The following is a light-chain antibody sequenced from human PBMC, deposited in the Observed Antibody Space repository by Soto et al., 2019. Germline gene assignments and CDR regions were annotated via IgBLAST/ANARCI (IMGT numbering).Light chain of an antibody. CDR1: SSDVGGYNY. V-gene: IGLV2-14*01. Sequence: QSALTQPASVSGSPGQSITISCTGTSSDVGGYNYVSWYQQHPGKAPKLMIYDVSSRPSGVSNRFSGSKSGNPASLTISGLQAEDEADYYCSSYTSSSSLNYVFGTGTKVTVL. J-gene: IGLJ1*01. CDR2: DVS. CDR3: SSYTSSSSLNYV.